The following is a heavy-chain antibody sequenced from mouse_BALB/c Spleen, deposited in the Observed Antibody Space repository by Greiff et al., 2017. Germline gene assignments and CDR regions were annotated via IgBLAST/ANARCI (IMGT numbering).Heavy chain of an antibody. CDR3: ARILLRYPYYAMDY. V-gene: IGHV2-4-1*01. CDR1: GFSLTSYG. J-gene: IGHJ4*01. CDR2: IWSGGST. D-gene: IGHD1-1*01. Sequence: VQLQQSGPGLVQPSQSLSITCTVSGFSLTSYGVHWVRQSPGKGLEWLGVIWSGGSTDYNAAFISRLSISKDNSKSQVFFKMNSLQADDTAIYYCARILLRYPYYAMDYWGQGTSVTVSS.